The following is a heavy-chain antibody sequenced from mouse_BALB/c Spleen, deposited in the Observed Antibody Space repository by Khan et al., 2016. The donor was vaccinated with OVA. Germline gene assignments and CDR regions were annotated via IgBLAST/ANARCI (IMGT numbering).Heavy chain of an antibody. CDR1: GFTFSTFA. Sequence: EVELVESGGDLVKPGGSLKLSCAASGFTFSTFAMSWVRQTPDKRLEWVATISTAGDYIYYPDSVKGRFTISRDNAKNTLYLQMSRLRSDDTAMYYCARHNYGPFAYWGQGTLVTVSA. J-gene: IGHJ3*01. CDR2: ISTAGDYI. CDR3: ARHNYGPFAY. V-gene: IGHV5-6*01. D-gene: IGHD1-1*01.